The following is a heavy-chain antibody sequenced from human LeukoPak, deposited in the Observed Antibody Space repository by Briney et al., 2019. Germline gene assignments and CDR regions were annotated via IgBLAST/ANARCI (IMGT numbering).Heavy chain of an antibody. Sequence: SETLSLTRTVSGGSISSGGYYWSWIRQHPGKGLEWIGYIYYSGSTYYNPSLKSRVTISVDTSKNQFSLKLSSVTAADTAVYYCARGGIVVVPASPFGWFDPWGQGTLVTVSS. CDR2: IYYSGST. J-gene: IGHJ5*02. V-gene: IGHV4-31*03. CDR1: GGSISSGGYY. D-gene: IGHD2-2*01. CDR3: ARGGIVVVPASPFGWFDP.